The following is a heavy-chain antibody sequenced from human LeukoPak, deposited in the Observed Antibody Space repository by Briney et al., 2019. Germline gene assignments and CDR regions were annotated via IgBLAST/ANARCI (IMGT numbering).Heavy chain of an antibody. J-gene: IGHJ3*02. CDR1: GFTFSTYG. CDR2: IWYDGSHK. V-gene: IGHV3-33*06. CDR3: AKHLGIGIRAFDI. Sequence: SGRSLRLSCAASGFTFSTYGIHWIRQAPGKGMDWVAVIWYDGSHKFYSDSVQGRFTISRDNSKNTLYLQMNSLRAEDTAVYYCAKHLGIGIRAFDIWGQGTLVTVSS.